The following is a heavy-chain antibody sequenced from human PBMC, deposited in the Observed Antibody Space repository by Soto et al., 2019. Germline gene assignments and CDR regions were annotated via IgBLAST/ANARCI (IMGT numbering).Heavy chain of an antibody. D-gene: IGHD6-13*01. V-gene: IGHV1-58*02. CDR1: GFTFTSSA. CDR3: AADPTAAGPPGY. J-gene: IGHJ4*02. Sequence: SVKVSCKASGFTFTSSAMQWVRQARGQRLEWIGWIVVGSGNTNYAQKFQERVTITRDMSTSTAYMELSSLRSEDTAVYYCAADPTAAGPPGYWGQGTLVTVPS. CDR2: IVVGSGNT.